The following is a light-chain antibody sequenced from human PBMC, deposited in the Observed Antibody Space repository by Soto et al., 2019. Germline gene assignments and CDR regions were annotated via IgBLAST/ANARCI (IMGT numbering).Light chain of an antibody. V-gene: IGLV2-23*02. Sequence: QSVLTQPASVSGSPGQSITISCTGTSSDVGSYNLVSWYQQHPGKAPKLMIYEVSKQPSEVSIRFSGSKSGNTASLTISGLQAEDEADYYCCSYAGSSTFVVFGGGTKLTVL. CDR3: CSYAGSSTFVV. CDR1: SSDVGSYNL. CDR2: EVS. J-gene: IGLJ2*01.